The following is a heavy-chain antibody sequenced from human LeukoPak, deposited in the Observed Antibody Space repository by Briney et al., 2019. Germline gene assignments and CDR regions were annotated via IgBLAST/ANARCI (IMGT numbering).Heavy chain of an antibody. CDR2: IIPIFGTA. D-gene: IGHD5-12*01. CDR1: GGTFSSYA. J-gene: IGHJ6*03. Sequence: ASVKVSCKASGGTFSSYAISWVRQAPGQGLEWMGGIIPIFGTANYAQKFQGRVTITTDESTSTAYMELSSLRSEDTAVYYCARGYVDIVATPADYYYYYVDVWGKGTTVTVSS. V-gene: IGHV1-69*05. CDR3: ARGYVDIVATPADYYYYYVDV.